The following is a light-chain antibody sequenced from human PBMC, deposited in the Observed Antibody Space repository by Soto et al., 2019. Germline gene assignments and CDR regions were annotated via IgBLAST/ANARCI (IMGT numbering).Light chain of an antibody. CDR3: QQYDNLPLT. Sequence: DIQMTQSPSSLSASVGDRVTITCQASQDISNYLNWYQQKPGKAPKLLIYDASNLETGVPSRFSGSGSGTDFTFTISRLQPEDIATYYCQQYDNLPLTFGGGPKVDIK. J-gene: IGKJ4*01. CDR2: DAS. CDR1: QDISNY. V-gene: IGKV1-33*01.